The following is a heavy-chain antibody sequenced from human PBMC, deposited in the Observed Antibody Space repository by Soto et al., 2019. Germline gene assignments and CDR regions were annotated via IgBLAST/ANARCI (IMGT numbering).Heavy chain of an antibody. J-gene: IGHJ3*02. Sequence: GASVKVSCKASGYTFTSYAMHWVRQAPGQRLEWMGGFDPEDGETIYAQKFQGRVTMTEDTSTDTAYMELSSLRSEDTAVYYCATAPLGGYYDSSGPRAFDIWGQGTMVTVSS. CDR3: ATAPLGGYYDSSGPRAFDI. CDR1: GYTFTSYA. CDR2: FDPEDGET. V-gene: IGHV1-24*01. D-gene: IGHD3-22*01.